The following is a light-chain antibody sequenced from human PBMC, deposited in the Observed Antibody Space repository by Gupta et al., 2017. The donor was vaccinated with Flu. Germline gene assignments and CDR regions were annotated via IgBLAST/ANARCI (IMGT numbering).Light chain of an antibody. CDR3: SSHTVSDTFV. J-gene: IGLJ1*01. CDR1: SSDIGAYKY. V-gene: IGLV2-8*01. Sequence: QSALTQPPSASGSPGPSFTISCTGTSSDIGAYKYVSWHQQHAGKAPKLIIYEVTKRPSGVPDRFSGSKSGNTASLTVSGLQAEDEGDYYCSSHTVSDTFVFGTGTAVTVL. CDR2: EVT.